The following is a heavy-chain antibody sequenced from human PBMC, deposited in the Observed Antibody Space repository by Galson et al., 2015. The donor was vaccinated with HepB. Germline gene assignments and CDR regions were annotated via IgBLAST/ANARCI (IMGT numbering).Heavy chain of an antibody. D-gene: IGHD5-12*01. Sequence: SVKVSCKASGGTFSSYVINWVRQAPGQGLEWMGGIIPLSGTPDYAQKFQGRVTITADESTRTAYMELSSLRSEDAAVYYCARIRREWLRSSYYYLYGMDAWGQGTTVTVSS. CDR1: GGTFSSYV. V-gene: IGHV1-69*13. CDR3: ARIRREWLRSSYYYLYGMDA. J-gene: IGHJ6*02. CDR2: IIPLSGTP.